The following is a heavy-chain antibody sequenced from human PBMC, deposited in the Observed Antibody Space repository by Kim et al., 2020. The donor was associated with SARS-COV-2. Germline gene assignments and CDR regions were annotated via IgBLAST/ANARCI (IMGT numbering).Heavy chain of an antibody. Sequence: GGSLRLSCAASGFTFTNYAMSWVRQAPGKGLEWVSGISGSGGSTYYADAVKGRFTISRDNSKNTLYLQMNSLRAEDTAIYYCAKAPYGQWLVDYWGQGTLVTVSS. CDR1: GFTFTNYA. D-gene: IGHD6-19*01. V-gene: IGHV3-23*01. J-gene: IGHJ4*02. CDR2: ISGSGGST. CDR3: AKAPYGQWLVDY.